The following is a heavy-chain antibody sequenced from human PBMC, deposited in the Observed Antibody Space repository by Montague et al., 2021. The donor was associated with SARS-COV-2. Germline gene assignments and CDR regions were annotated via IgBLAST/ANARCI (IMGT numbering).Heavy chain of an antibody. CDR1: GFTFSSYE. CDR2: ISSSGSTI. CDR3: ASDSGMEIPDYYYSMDV. J-gene: IGHJ6*02. D-gene: IGHD6-25*01. Sequence: SLRLSCAASGFTFSSYEMNWVRQAPGKGLEWVSYISSSGSTIYYADSVKGRFTISRDNAKNSLYLQMNSLRAEDTAIYYCASDSGMEIPDYYYSMDVWGQGTTVTVSS. V-gene: IGHV3-48*03.